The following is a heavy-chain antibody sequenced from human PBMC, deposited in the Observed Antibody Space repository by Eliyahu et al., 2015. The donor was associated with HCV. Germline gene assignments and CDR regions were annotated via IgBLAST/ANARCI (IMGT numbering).Heavy chain of an antibody. CDR2: IYYSGST. CDR3: ARQIPEPSYLYYYYYYMDV. Sequence: QLQLQEWGPGLVKPSETLSLTCTVSGGSISSSSYYWGWIRQPPGKGLEWIGGIYYSGSTYYNPSLKSRVTISVDTSKNQFSLKLSSVTAADTAVYYCARQIPEPSYLYYYYYYMDVWGKGTTVTVSS. D-gene: IGHD1-14*01. CDR1: GGSISSSSYY. J-gene: IGHJ6*03. V-gene: IGHV4-39*01.